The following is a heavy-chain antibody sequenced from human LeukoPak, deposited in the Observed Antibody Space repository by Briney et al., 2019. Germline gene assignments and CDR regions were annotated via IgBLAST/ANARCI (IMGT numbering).Heavy chain of an antibody. V-gene: IGHV1-69*06. CDR3: ARGIVSGYYYYYYYMDV. J-gene: IGHJ6*03. CDR1: GGTFSSYA. Sequence: ASVKVSCKASGGTFSSYAISWVRQAPGQGLEWMGGIIPIFGTANYAQKFQGRVTITADKSTSTAYMELSSLRSEDTAVYYCARGIVSGYYYYYYYMDVWGKGTTVTVSS. D-gene: IGHD1-26*01. CDR2: IIPIFGTA.